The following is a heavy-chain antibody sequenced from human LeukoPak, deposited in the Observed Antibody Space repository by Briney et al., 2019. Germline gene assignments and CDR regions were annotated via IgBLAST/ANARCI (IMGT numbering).Heavy chain of an antibody. D-gene: IGHD4-17*01. CDR1: GYTFISYG. CDR2: ISGYNGNT. Sequence: ASVKVSCKASGYTFISYGISWVRQAPGQGLEWMGWISGYNGNTNYAQKFQGRVTMTTDTSTSRAYMELRSLRSDDTAVYYCARYTVTFDYWGQGTLVTVSS. CDR3: ARYTVTFDY. V-gene: IGHV1-18*01. J-gene: IGHJ4*02.